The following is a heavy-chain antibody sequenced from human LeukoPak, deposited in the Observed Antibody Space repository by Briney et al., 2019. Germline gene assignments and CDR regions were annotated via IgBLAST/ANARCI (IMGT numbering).Heavy chain of an antibody. CDR3: ASSSLLGFYGGNAWLDP. Sequence: ASVKVSCKASGYTFTSYFIHWVRQAPGQGLEWMAIIDPRGGSSTYAQRFQDRLTVTRDTSTSTVYMELRSLRSDDTAVYYCASSSLLGFYGGNAWLDPWGQGTLSPSP. D-gene: IGHD2/OR15-2a*01. J-gene: IGHJ5*02. CDR2: IDPRGGSS. CDR1: GYTFTSYF. V-gene: IGHV1-46*01.